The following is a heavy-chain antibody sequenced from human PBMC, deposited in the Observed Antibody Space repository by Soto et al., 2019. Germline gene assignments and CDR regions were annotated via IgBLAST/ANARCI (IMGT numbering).Heavy chain of an antibody. Sequence: QVQLQESGPGLVKPSGTLSLTCAVSGGSISSSNWWSWVRQPPGKGREWIGEIYHSGSTNYNPSLKSRVTISVDKSKNQFSLKLNSVTAADMAVYYCARAAMGGSSWPFDYWGQGTLVTVSS. CDR3: ARAAMGGSSWPFDY. CDR2: IYHSGST. J-gene: IGHJ4*02. CDR1: GGSISSSNW. V-gene: IGHV4-4*02. D-gene: IGHD6-13*01.